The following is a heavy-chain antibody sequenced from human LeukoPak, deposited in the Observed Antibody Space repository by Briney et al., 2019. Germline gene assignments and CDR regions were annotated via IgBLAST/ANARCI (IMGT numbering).Heavy chain of an antibody. Sequence: ASVKVSCKASGYTFTSYDINWVRQATGQGLEWMGWMNPNSGNTGYAQKFQGRVTMTRNTSISTAYMELSRLSSDDTAVFYCARDRLRLGYERTNWFDPWGQGTLVTVSS. J-gene: IGHJ5*02. D-gene: IGHD2-15*01. CDR1: GYTFTSYD. CDR2: MNPNSGNT. V-gene: IGHV1-8*01. CDR3: ARDRLRLGYERTNWFDP.